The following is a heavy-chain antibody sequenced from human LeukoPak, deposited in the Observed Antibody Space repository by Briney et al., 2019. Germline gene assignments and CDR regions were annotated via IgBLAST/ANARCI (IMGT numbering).Heavy chain of an antibody. J-gene: IGHJ6*03. Sequence: SVKVSCKASGDIFNSYSISWVRQAPGQGLEWMGGIIPIFGSANYAQKYQGRVTITTDQSTSTAYMELSSLSSEDTAVYYCARVGRSRGSLPNSYYYMDVWGKGTTVTVSS. D-gene: IGHD1-26*01. CDR3: ARVGRSRGSLPNSYYYMDV. CDR1: GDIFNSYS. CDR2: IIPIFGSA. V-gene: IGHV1-69*05.